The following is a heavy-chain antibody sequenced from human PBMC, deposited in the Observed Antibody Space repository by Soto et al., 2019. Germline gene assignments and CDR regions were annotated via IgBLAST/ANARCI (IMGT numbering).Heavy chain of an antibody. J-gene: IGHJ6*02. CDR1: GYTFTGHY. CDR2: INPKSGGT. Sequence: ASVKVSCKVSGYTFTGHYIHWVRQAPGQGLEWLGWINPKSGGTNYAQKFQGWVTMTRDTSINTAYMELSSLRSDDTAVYYCAREGVAPYYYYGMDVWGQGTPVTVSS. CDR3: AREGVAPYYYYGMDV. D-gene: IGHD5-12*01. V-gene: IGHV1-2*04.